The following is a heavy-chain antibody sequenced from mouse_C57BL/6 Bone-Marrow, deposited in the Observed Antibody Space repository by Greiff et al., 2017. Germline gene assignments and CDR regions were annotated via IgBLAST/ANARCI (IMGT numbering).Heavy chain of an antibody. Sequence: EVKLVESGGDLVKPGGSLKLSCAASGFTFSSYGMSWVRQTPDKRLEWVATISSGGSYTYYPDSVKGRFTMSRDNAKNTLYLQMGSLKSEDTAMYYCARQKGYYYGSPWDFDVWGTGTTVTVSS. CDR2: ISSGGSYT. CDR3: ARQKGYYYGSPWDFDV. V-gene: IGHV5-6*01. D-gene: IGHD1-1*01. CDR1: GFTFSSYG. J-gene: IGHJ1*03.